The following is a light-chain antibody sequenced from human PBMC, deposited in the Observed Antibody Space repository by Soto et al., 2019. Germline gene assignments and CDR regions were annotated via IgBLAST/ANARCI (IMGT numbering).Light chain of an antibody. Sequence: QSVLTQPASVSGSPGQSITISCTGTSSDFGGYNYVSWYQQHPGRAPKLMIYEVSNRPSGVSNRFSGSKSDNTASLTISGLQAEDEADYYCSSYTSSGTVVFGGGTKLTVL. CDR2: EVS. J-gene: IGLJ2*01. V-gene: IGLV2-14*01. CDR1: SSDFGGYNY. CDR3: SSYTSSGTVV.